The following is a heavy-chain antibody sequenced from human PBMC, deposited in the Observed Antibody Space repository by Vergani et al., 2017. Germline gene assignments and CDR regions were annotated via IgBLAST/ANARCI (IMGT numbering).Heavy chain of an antibody. D-gene: IGHD3-10*01. CDR2: IYYSGST. Sequence: QVQLQESGPGLVKPSETLSLTCTVSGGSISSYYWSWIRQPPGKGLEWIGYIYYSGSTNYNPSLQSRVTISVDTSKNQFSLKLSSVTAADTAVYYCAVGSGSFVFSYYYYYMDVWGKGTTVTVSS. J-gene: IGHJ6*03. CDR1: GGSISSYY. V-gene: IGHV4-59*08. CDR3: AVGSGSFVFSYYYYYMDV.